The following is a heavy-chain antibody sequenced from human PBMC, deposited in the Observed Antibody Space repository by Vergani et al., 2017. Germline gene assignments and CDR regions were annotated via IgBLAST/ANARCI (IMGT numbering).Heavy chain of an antibody. CDR2: IQSTFDRVTT. CDR3: TTDPRYCGDGSCYWLRDHHYYGMDV. V-gene: IGHV3-15*01. CDR1: GFSFWNAW. J-gene: IGHJ6*02. Sequence: EVQLVESGGGIVKPGGSLRLSCVASGFSFWNAWITWVRRTPGKGLECVGRIQSTFDRVTTDYAAAVKGRFTISRDDSKNTLFRQMNGLKTEDIGVYYCTTDPRYCGDGSCYWLRDHHYYGMDVWGQGTTVTVSS. D-gene: IGHD2-21*01.